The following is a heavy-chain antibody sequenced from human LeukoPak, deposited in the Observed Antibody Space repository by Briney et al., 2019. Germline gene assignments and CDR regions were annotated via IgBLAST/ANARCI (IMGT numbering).Heavy chain of an antibody. Sequence: GASVKVSPKPSGYSFTRNGISWVRQAPGQGLEWMAWISANSGDTNYAQNFQDRDTLTPDTSTSTAYMELRSLRSDDTAVYYCVRDVNYAFDYWGQGTLVTVSS. D-gene: IGHD3-16*01. CDR3: VRDVNYAFDY. CDR1: GYSFTRNG. CDR2: ISANSGDT. V-gene: IGHV1-18*01. J-gene: IGHJ4*02.